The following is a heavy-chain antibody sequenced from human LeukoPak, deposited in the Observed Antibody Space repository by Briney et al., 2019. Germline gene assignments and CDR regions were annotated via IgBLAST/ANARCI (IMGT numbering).Heavy chain of an antibody. V-gene: IGHV4-34*01. CDR1: GGSFSGYY. Sequence: KSSETLSLTCAVYGGSFSGYYWSWIRQPPGKGLEWIGEINHSGSTNFNPSLKSRVTISVDTSKNQFSLKLSSVTAADTAVYYCARGRAARPHFDYWGQGTLVTVCS. D-gene: IGHD6-6*01. J-gene: IGHJ4*02. CDR2: INHSGST. CDR3: ARGRAARPHFDY.